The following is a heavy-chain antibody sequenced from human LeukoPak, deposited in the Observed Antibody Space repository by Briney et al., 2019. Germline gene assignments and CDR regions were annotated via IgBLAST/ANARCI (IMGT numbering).Heavy chain of an antibody. V-gene: IGHV4-31*03. J-gene: IGHJ6*02. CDR3: ACSGGSFYYYYGMDV. D-gene: IGHD2-15*01. CDR1: GGSISSGGYY. CDR2: IYYSGST. Sequence: SETLSLTCTVSGGSISSGGYYWSWIRQHPGKGLEWIVYIYYSGSTYYNPSLKSRVTISVDTSKNQFSLKLSSVTAADTAVYYCACSGGSFYYYYGMDVWGQGTTVTVSS.